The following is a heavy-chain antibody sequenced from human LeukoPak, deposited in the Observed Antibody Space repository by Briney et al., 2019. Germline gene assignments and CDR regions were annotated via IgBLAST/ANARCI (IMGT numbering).Heavy chain of an antibody. J-gene: IGHJ4*02. Sequence: GESLRLSCAASGFTFSSYSMNWVRQAPGKGLEWVSSISSSSSYIYYADSMKGRFTISRDNAKKSLYLQMNSLRAEDTAVYYCASTLPWADDYWGQGTLVTVSS. CDR3: ASTLPWADDY. CDR2: ISSSSSYI. V-gene: IGHV3-21*01. CDR1: GFTFSSYS. D-gene: IGHD1-26*01.